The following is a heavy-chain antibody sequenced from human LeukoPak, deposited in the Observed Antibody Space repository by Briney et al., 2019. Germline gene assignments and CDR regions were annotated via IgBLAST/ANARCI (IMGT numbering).Heavy chain of an antibody. D-gene: IGHD3-22*01. V-gene: IGHV4-39*01. CDR2: IYYSGST. Sequence: SETLSLTCTVSGGSISSSSYYWGWIRQPPGKGLEWIGSIYYSGSTYYNPSLKSRVTISVDTSKNQLSLKLSSVTAADTAVYYCARPIYDSRGMNWFDPWGQGTLVTVSS. CDR1: GGSISSSSYY. CDR3: ARPIYDSRGMNWFDP. J-gene: IGHJ5*02.